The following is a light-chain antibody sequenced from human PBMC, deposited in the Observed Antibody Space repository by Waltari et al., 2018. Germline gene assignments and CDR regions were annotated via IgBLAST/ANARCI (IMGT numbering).Light chain of an antibody. Sequence: EIVLTQSPGTLSLSPGERTTLSCRASESISPSYFAWYQQRPGQAPRLLIYDTSRRVTGIADMFSGSWSGTDFTLTISRLEHEDSAVYYCQQYGGSPWTFGQGTKVEIK. CDR3: QQYGGSPWT. CDR2: DTS. CDR1: ESISPSY. J-gene: IGKJ1*01. V-gene: IGKV3-20*01.